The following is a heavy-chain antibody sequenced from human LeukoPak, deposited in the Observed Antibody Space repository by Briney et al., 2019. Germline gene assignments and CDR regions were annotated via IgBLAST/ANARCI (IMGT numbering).Heavy chain of an antibody. D-gene: IGHD6-19*01. CDR1: EFTFSNYG. V-gene: IGHV3-7*01. Sequence: GGSLRLSCAASEFTFSNYGMSWVRRAPGKGLERVAHTNQDGSKNYYVDSVRGRFTISRDNAKNSLYLQMNSLRAEDTAVYYCATTVAGYPDDYFDYWGQGTLVTVSS. CDR2: TNQDGSKN. J-gene: IGHJ4*02. CDR3: ATTVAGYPDDYFDY.